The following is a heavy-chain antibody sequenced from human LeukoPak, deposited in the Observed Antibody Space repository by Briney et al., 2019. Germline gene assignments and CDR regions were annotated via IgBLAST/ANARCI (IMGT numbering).Heavy chain of an antibody. J-gene: IGHJ6*02. CDR1: GDSVSSNSAA. CDR3: ASGGLGFRYFDWVPYGYYGMDV. Sequence: SQTLSLTCAISGDSVSSNSAAWNWIRQSPSRGLEWLGRIYYRSKWYNDYAVSVKSRITINPDTSKNQFSLQLNSVTPEDTAVYYCASGGLGFRYFDWVPYGYYGMDVWGQGTTVTVSS. CDR2: IYYRSKWYN. V-gene: IGHV6-1*01. D-gene: IGHD3-9*01.